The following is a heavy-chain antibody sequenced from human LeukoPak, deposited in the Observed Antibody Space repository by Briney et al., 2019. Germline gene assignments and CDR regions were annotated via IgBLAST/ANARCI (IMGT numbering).Heavy chain of an antibody. J-gene: IGHJ6*02. CDR2: ISTDGSKT. V-gene: IGHV3-30*03. CDR1: GFTFSSYG. CDR3: ATDASGITHHGMDV. D-gene: IGHD3-10*01. Sequence: QPGGSLRLSCTASGFTFSSYGMHWVRQAPGKGLEWVALISTDGSKTYYADSLKGRFTISRDNSKNALNLQMNSLITEDTAVYYCATDASGITHHGMDVWGQGTTVTVSS.